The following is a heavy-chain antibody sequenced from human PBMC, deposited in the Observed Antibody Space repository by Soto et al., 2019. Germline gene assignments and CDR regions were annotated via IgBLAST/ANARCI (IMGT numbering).Heavy chain of an antibody. CDR3: ARDVGLDSDDFFAY. D-gene: IGHD3-9*01. CDR1: IFTVTSYG. V-gene: IGHV3-23*01. J-gene: IGHJ4*02. CDR2: IRGDGCQT. Sequence: GGSLRLACPAYIFTVTSYGMGWVRQAPGKGLQWVSTIRGDGCQTHYTDSVKGRFSISRDNSKNTVYLQMDSLRAEDTAMYFCARDVGLDSDDFFAYWVQGTQVTVSS.